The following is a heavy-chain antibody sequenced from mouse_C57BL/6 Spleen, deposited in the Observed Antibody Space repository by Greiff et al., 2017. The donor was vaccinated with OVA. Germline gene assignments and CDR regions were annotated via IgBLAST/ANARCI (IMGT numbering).Heavy chain of an antibody. CDR3: ARQGTVVAPDYAMDY. D-gene: IGHD1-1*01. J-gene: IGHJ4*01. CDR1: GFTFSSYG. V-gene: IGHV5-6*01. CDR2: IRSGGSYT. Sequence: EVQRVESGGDLVKPGGSLKLSCAASGFTFSSYGMSWVRQTPDKRLEWVATIRSGGSYTYYPASVTGGFTISRDNAKNTLYLQMSSLKSEDTAMYYCARQGTVVAPDYAMDYWGQGTSVTVSS.